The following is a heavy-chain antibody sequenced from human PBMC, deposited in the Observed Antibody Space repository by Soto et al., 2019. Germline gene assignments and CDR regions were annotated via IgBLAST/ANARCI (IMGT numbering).Heavy chain of an antibody. CDR2: INAGNGNT. V-gene: IGHV1-3*01. J-gene: IGHJ4*02. Sequence: WASVKVSCKASGYTFTSYAMHWVRQAPGQRLEWMGWINAGNGNTKYSQKFQGRVTITRDTSASTAYMELSSLRSEDTAVYYCARSVVVPTAPDYWGQGTLVTVSS. CDR3: ARSVVVPTAPDY. CDR1: GYTFTSYA. D-gene: IGHD2-2*01.